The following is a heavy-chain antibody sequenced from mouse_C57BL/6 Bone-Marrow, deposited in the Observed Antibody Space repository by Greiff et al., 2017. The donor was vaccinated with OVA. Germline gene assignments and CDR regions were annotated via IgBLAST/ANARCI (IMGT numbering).Heavy chain of an antibody. CDR1: GYTFTDYY. CDR2: INPYNGGT. V-gene: IGHV1-19*01. CDR3: ARETGFSNFDY. Sequence: VQLQQSGPVLVKPGASVKMSCKASGYTFTDYYMNWVKQSHGKSLEWIGVINPYNGGTSYNQKFKGKATLTVDKSSSTAYMGLNRVTSEDSAVYYCARETGFSNFDYRGQGTTLTVSS. J-gene: IGHJ2*01.